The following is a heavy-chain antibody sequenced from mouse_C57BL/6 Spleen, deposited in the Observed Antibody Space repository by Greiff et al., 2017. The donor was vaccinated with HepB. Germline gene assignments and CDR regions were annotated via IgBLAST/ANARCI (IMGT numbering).Heavy chain of an antibody. CDR1: GYTFTDYY. J-gene: IGHJ4*01. CDR2: INPYNGGT. CDR3: ARSWGYVAMDY. D-gene: IGHD2-10*02. Sequence: EVQLQQSGPVLVKPGASVKMSCKASGYTFTDYYMNWVKQSHGKSLEWIGVINPYNGGTSYKQKFKGKATLTVDKSYSTAYMELNSLTSEDSAVYYCARSWGYVAMDYWGQGTSVTVSS. V-gene: IGHV1-19*01.